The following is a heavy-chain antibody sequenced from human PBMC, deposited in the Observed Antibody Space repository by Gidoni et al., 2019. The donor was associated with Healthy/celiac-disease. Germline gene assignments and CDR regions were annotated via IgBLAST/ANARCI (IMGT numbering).Heavy chain of an antibody. D-gene: IGHD3-3*01. CDR2: INHSGST. CDR3: AGVTIFGVVNGMDV. V-gene: IGHV4-34*01. J-gene: IGHJ6*02. CDR1: GGSFGGYY. Sequence: QVQLQQWGAGLLKPSETLSLTCAVYGGSFGGYYWCWIRQPPGKGLEWIGEINHSGSTNYNPSLKSRVTISVDTSKNQFSLKLSSVTAADTAVYYCAGVTIFGVVNGMDVWGQGTTVTVSS.